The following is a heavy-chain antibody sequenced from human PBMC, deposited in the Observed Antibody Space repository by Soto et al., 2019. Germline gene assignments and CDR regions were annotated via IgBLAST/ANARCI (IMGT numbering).Heavy chain of an antibody. J-gene: IGHJ3*02. Sequence: QVQLVQSGAEVKKPGASVKVSCKASGYTFTSYGISWMRQAPGQGLEWMGWISAYNGNTNYAQKLQGRVTMTTDTSTSTAYMELRSLRSDDTAVYYCARDRQYSSGWYGQSAFDIWGQGTMVTVSS. CDR3: ARDRQYSSGWYGQSAFDI. CDR2: ISAYNGNT. D-gene: IGHD6-19*01. CDR1: GYTFTSYG. V-gene: IGHV1-18*01.